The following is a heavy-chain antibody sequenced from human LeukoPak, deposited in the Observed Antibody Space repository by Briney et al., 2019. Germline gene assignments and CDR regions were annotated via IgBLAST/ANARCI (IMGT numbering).Heavy chain of an antibody. CDR3: ARVYYDSSPFVYYFDY. J-gene: IGHJ4*02. D-gene: IGHD3-22*01. V-gene: IGHV4-34*01. CDR2: INHSGST. CDR1: GGSFSGYY. Sequence: PSETLSLTFAVYGGSFSGYYWSWIRQPLGKGLEWIGEINHSGSTNYNPSLKSRVTISVDTSKNQFSLKLSSVTAADTAVYYCARVYYDSSPFVYYFDYWGQGTLVTVSS.